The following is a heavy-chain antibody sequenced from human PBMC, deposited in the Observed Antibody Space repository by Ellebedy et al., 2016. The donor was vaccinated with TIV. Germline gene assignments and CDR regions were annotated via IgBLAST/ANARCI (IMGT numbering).Heavy chain of an antibody. Sequence: SETLSLTCTVSGGSIDSSSNYWGWIRQPPGKGLEWIGSIYYSGSTFYNPSLKSRVTISVDTSKSQFPLKLSSVTAADTAVYYCARHALVLDIEPYKWFDPWGQGTLVTVSS. CDR3: ARHALVLDIEPYKWFDP. CDR1: GGSIDSSSNY. J-gene: IGHJ5*02. CDR2: IYYSGST. D-gene: IGHD2-15*01. V-gene: IGHV4-39*01.